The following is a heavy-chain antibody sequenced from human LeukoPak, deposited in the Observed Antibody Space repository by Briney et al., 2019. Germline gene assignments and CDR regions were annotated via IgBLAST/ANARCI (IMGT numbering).Heavy chain of an antibody. Sequence: GGSLRLSCAASGSTFRNYAMNWVRQAPGKGLEWVSSIAATSGSTYHADSVKGRFTISRDNSKNTLYLQMNSLRTEDTALYYCAKAAYGDYVNWFDPWGQGTLVTVSS. CDR1: GSTFRNYA. CDR3: AKAAYGDYVNWFDP. J-gene: IGHJ5*02. D-gene: IGHD4-17*01. V-gene: IGHV3-23*01. CDR2: IAATSGST.